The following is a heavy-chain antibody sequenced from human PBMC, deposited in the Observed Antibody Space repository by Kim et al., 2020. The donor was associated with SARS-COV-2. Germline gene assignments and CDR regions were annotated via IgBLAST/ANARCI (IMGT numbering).Heavy chain of an antibody. J-gene: IGHJ5*02. CDR2: INHSGST. V-gene: IGHV4-34*01. CDR1: GGSFSGYY. CDR3: ARGMWELLGDWFDP. D-gene: IGHD1-26*01. Sequence: SETLSLTCAVYGGSFSGYYWSWIRQPPGKGLEWIGEINHSGSTNYNPSLKSRFTISVDTSKNQFSLKLSSVTAADTAVYYCARGMWELLGDWFDPWGQGTLVTVSS.